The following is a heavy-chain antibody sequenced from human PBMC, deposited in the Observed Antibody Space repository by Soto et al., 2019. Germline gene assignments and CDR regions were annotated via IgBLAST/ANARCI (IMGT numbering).Heavy chain of an antibody. CDR2: ISGSGSFT. CDR3: AKIPTGSGSSKFDY. CDR1: GFTFRTYA. D-gene: IGHD3-10*01. J-gene: IGHJ4*02. V-gene: IGHV3-23*01. Sequence: GGSLRLSCAASGFTFRTYAMNWVRQAPGKGLEWISAISGSGSFTHYADSVRGRFTISRDNSQNQLYLQMNNLRGDDTAMYYCAKIPTGSGSSKFDYWGQGIQVTVSS.